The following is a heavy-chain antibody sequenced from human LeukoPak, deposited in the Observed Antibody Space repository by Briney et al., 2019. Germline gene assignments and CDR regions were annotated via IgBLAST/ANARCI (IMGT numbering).Heavy chain of an antibody. CDR3: ATDPGALGYYGSGSYR. Sequence: GASVKISCKASGYTFTDYYMHWVQQAPGKGLEWMGRVDPEDGETIYAEKFQGRVTITADTSTDTAYMELSSLRSGDTAVYYCATDPGALGYYGSGSYRWGQGTLVTVSS. D-gene: IGHD3-10*01. CDR1: GYTFTDYY. V-gene: IGHV1-69-2*01. CDR2: VDPEDGET. J-gene: IGHJ1*01.